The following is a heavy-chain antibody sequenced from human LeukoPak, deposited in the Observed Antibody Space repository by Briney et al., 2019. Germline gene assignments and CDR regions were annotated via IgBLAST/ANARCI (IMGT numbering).Heavy chain of an antibody. V-gene: IGHV4-59*08. CDR1: GGSIRSYY. Sequence: SETLSLTCTVSGGSIRSYYWSWIRQPPGKGLEWIGYIYSSGSTNYNPSLKSRVTMSVDTSKNQFSLRLTSVTAADTAVYYCASLTPEGWYFDLWGRGTLVTVSS. D-gene: IGHD1-14*01. CDR2: IYSSGST. CDR3: ASLTPEGWYFDL. J-gene: IGHJ2*01.